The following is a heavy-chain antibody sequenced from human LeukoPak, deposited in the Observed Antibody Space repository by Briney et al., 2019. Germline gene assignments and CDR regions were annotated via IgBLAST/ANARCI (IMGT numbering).Heavy chain of an antibody. Sequence: PGGSLRLSCAASGFSFSTYGMSWVRQAPGKGLEWVSAISDSGGSTYYADSVKGRFTISRDNSKNTLYLQMNSLRAEDTAVYYCVRRGGIYYYMDVWGKGTTVTVSS. V-gene: IGHV3-23*01. CDR3: VRRGGIYYYMDV. J-gene: IGHJ6*03. CDR2: ISDSGGST. CDR1: GFSFSTYG. D-gene: IGHD3-16*01.